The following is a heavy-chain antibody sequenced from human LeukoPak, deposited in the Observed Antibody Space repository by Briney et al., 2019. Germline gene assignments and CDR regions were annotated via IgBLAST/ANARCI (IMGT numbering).Heavy chain of an antibody. CDR2: INHSGST. Sequence: SETLSLTCAVYGGSFSGYYWSWIRQPPGKGLEWIGEINHSGSTNYNPSLKSRVTISVDTSKNQLSLKLTSVTAADTAVYYCARGVGLTQGGAFDFWGQGTLVTVSS. CDR3: ARGVGLTQGGAFDF. D-gene: IGHD3-16*01. J-gene: IGHJ4*02. V-gene: IGHV4-34*01. CDR1: GGSFSGYY.